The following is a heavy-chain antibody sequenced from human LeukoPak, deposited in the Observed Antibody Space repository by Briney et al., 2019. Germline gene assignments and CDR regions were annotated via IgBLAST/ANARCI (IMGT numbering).Heavy chain of an antibody. J-gene: IGHJ6*03. V-gene: IGHV3-23*01. CDR1: GFTFSSYA. CDR3: AKDLGGAYYYYHMDV. D-gene: IGHD3-16*01. CDR2: ISGSGGST. Sequence: GSLRLSCAASGFTFSSYAMSWVRQAPGKGLEWVSAISGSGGSTYYADSVKGRFTISRDNSKNTLYLQMNSLRAEDTAVYYCAKDLGGAYYYYHMDVWGKGTTVTVSS.